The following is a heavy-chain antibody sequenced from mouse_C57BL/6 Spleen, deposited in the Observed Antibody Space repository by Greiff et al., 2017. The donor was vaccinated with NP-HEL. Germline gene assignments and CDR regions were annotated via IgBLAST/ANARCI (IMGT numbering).Heavy chain of an antibody. J-gene: IGHJ4*01. Sequence: VQLKESGAELVKPGASVKLSCTASGFNIKDYYMHWVKQRTEQGLEWIGRIDPEDGETKYAPKFQGKATITADTSSNTAYLQLSSLTSEDTAVYYCARSYYGNYEKDAMDYWGQGTSVTVSS. CDR1: GFNIKDYY. CDR2: IDPEDGET. V-gene: IGHV14-2*01. CDR3: ARSYYGNYEKDAMDY. D-gene: IGHD2-10*01.